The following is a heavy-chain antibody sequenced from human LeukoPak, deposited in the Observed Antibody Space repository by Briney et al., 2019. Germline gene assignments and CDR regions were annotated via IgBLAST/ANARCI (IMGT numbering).Heavy chain of an antibody. Sequence: PGRSLRLSCAASGFTFSSYAMHWVRHAPGKGLEWVAVISYDGSNKYYADSVKGRFTISRDNSKNTLYLQMNSLRAEDTAVYYCARDGVRYSGYDTYYFDYWGQGTLVTVSS. V-gene: IGHV3-30*04. J-gene: IGHJ4*02. CDR1: GFTFSSYA. CDR3: ARDGVRYSGYDTYYFDY. CDR2: ISYDGSNK. D-gene: IGHD5-12*01.